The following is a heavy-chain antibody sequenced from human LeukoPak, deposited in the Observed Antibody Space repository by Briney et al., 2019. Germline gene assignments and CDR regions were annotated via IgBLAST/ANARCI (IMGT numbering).Heavy chain of an antibody. CDR2: IYYSGST. J-gene: IGHJ4*02. CDR3: ARVPYYYDSSGYYYDY. V-gene: IGHV4-31*03. CDR1: GGSISSGGYY. D-gene: IGHD3-22*01. Sequence: PSETLSLTCTVSGGSISSGGYYWSWIRQHPGKGLEWIGYIYYSGSTYYNPSLKSRVTISVDTSKNQFSLKLSSETAADTAVYYCARVPYYYDSSGYYYDYWGQGTLVTVSS.